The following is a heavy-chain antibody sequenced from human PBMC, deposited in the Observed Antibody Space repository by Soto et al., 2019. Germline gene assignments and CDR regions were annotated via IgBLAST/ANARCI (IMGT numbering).Heavy chain of an antibody. CDR2: IYYTGST. Sequence: QVQLQESGPGLVKPSQTLSLTCTVSGGSITNGGYYWTWFRQHPGKGLEWIGYIYYTGSTYYNPSLKSRVSMSLRTSKNHFSLWLNSVTAAETAVYYWARAGDLGFGALVDYWGQGILVTVSS. D-gene: IGHD3-10*01. V-gene: IGHV4-31*03. CDR3: ARAGDLGFGALVDY. J-gene: IGHJ4*02. CDR1: GGSITNGGYY.